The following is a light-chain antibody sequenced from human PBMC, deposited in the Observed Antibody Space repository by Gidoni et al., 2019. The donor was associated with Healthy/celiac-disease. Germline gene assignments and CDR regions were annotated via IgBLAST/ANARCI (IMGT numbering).Light chain of an antibody. V-gene: IGKV1-39*01. Sequence: DPVTITCRASQSISSYLNWYQQKPGKAPKLMIYAASSLQSGVPSRFSGSGSGTDFTLTISSLQPEDFATYYCQQIYSTLVCSFGQGTKLEIK. J-gene: IGKJ2*04. CDR3: QQIYSTLVCS. CDR2: AAS. CDR1: QSISSY.